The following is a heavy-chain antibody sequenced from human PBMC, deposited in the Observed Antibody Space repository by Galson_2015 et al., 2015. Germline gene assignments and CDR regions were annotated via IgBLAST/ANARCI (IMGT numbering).Heavy chain of an antibody. D-gene: IGHD1-26*01. CDR2: ISYDGSNK. V-gene: IGHV3-30-3*01. CDR3: ARRPNMREAFDI. Sequence: SLRLSCAASGFTFSSYAMHWVRQAPGKGLEWVAVISYDGSNKYYADSVKGRFTISRDNSKNTLYLQMNSLRAEDTAVYYCARRPNMREAFDIWGQGTMVTVSS. CDR1: GFTFSSYA. J-gene: IGHJ3*02.